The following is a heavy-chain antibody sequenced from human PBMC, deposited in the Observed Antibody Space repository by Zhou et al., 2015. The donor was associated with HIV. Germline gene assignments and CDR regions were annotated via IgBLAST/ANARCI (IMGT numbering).Heavy chain of an antibody. D-gene: IGHD3-3*01. CDR3: ARCRNDFWSGFHSGAAGYYYYYMDV. V-gene: IGHV1-69*01. CDR1: GGTFSSYA. J-gene: IGHJ6*03. CDR2: IIPIFGTA. Sequence: QVQLVQSGAEVKKPGSSVKVSCKASGGTFSSYAISWVRQAPGQGLEWMGGIIPIFGTANYAQKFQGRVTITADESTSTAYMELSSLRSEDTAVYYCARCRNDFWSGFHSGAAGYYYYYMDVWGKGTTVTVSS.